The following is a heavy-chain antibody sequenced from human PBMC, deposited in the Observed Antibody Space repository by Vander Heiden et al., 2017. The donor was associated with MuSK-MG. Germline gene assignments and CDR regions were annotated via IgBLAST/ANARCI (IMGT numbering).Heavy chain of an antibody. J-gene: IGHJ4*02. Sequence: QVQLQESGPGLVKPSETLSLTCTVSGGSISSYYWSWRRQPPGKGLEWIGYIYYSGSTNDNPALKSRVTIAVDTAKNQFSMKMRYVTAADTAVYYGARGVGAPTFDYWGQGTMVTVSS. V-gene: IGHV4-59*01. D-gene: IGHD1-26*01. CDR2: IYYSGST. CDR3: ARGVGAPTFDY. CDR1: GGSISSYY.